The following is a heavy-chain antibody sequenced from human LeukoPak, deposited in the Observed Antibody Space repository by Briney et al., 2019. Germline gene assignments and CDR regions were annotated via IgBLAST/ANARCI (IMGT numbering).Heavy chain of an antibody. Sequence: GGSLRLSCAASGFTFRSYAMSWVRQTPGKVLEWVAVISYDGSNRYYADSVKGRFTISRDNSKNTQSLQMNSLRAEDTAVYYCARRAGAYSHPYDYWGQGTLVTVSS. V-gene: IGHV3-30*03. CDR1: GFTFRSYA. CDR2: ISYDGSNR. D-gene: IGHD4/OR15-4a*01. J-gene: IGHJ4*02. CDR3: ARRAGAYSHPYDY.